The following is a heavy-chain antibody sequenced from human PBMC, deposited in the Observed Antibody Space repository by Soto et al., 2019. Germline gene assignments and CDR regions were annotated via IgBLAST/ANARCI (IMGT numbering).Heavy chain of an antibody. V-gene: IGHV3-23*01. Sequence: EVHLLESGGDLVQRGGSLRLSCAASGFIFSNYAMSWVRQAPGKGLEWVSALSASGATTYYPDSVKGRFTVSRDNSKDTLYLQMNSLRAEDTAVYYCTKGVIPRRYNIPKVDFDYWGQGSLVTVSS. CDR3: TKGVIPRRYNIPKVDFDY. CDR1: GFIFSNYA. J-gene: IGHJ4*02. D-gene: IGHD1-1*01. CDR2: LSASGATT.